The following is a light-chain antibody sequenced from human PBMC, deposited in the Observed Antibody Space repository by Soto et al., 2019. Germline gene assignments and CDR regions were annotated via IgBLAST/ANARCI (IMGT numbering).Light chain of an antibody. CDR2: DAS. J-gene: IGKJ2*01. V-gene: IGKV1-5*01. Sequence: DIQMTQSPSTLSASVGDGATITCRASQNISVWLAWYQQRPGKAPKLLIYDASSLGTGVPARFSGSGSGTEFPLTIRSLQPDDVATYYWQQYNSSSPTFGQGTKRESK. CDR3: QQYNSSSPT. CDR1: QNISVW.